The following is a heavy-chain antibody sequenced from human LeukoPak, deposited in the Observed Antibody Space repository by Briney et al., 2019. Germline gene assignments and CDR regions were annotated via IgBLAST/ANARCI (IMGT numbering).Heavy chain of an antibody. V-gene: IGHV3-7*03. J-gene: IGHJ4*02. CDR3: ARAPSPYYDILTGQDY. D-gene: IGHD3-9*01. CDR1: GFTFSSYW. Sequence: PGGSLRLSCAASGFTFSSYWMNWARQAPGKGLEWVASINHNGNVNYYVDSVKGRFTISRDNAKNSLYLQMNSLRAEDTAVYYCARAPSPYYDILTGQDYWGQGTLVTVSS. CDR2: INHNGNVN.